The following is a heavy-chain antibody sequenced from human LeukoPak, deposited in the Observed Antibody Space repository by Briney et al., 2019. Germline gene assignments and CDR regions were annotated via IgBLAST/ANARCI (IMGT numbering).Heavy chain of an antibody. CDR3: AKDLVGAIFY. D-gene: IGHD1-26*01. V-gene: IGHV3-23*01. J-gene: IGHJ4*02. CDR1: GFTFSNYV. Sequence: GGSLRLSCAASGFTFSNYVMSWVRQAPGKGLEWVSAISGSGGSTYYADSVKGRFTISRDNSKNTLYLQMNSLRAEDTAVYYCAKDLVGAIFYWGQGTLVTVSS. CDR2: ISGSGGST.